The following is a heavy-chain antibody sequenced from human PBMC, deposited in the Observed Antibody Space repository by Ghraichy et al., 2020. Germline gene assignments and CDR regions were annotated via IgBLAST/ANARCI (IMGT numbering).Heavy chain of an antibody. CDR2: ITSSSRTI. J-gene: IGHJ6*02. V-gene: IGHV3-48*02. CDR1: GFSFSSYS. D-gene: IGHD4-23*01. CDR3: ARGSTVVRFYYYAGMDV. Sequence: GGSLRLSCVGSGFSFSSYSMNWVRQSPGKGLEWVSYITSSSRTIFYADSVKGRFTISRDNAHNTLYLPMSSLRDEDTAVYYCARGSTVVRFYYYAGMDVWGQGTTVTVSS.